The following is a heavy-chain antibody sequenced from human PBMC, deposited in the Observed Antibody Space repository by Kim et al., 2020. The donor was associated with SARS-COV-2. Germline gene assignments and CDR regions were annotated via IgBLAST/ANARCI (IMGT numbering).Heavy chain of an antibody. V-gene: IGHV1-69*13. Sequence: SVKVSCKASGGTFSSYAISWVRQAPGQGLEWMGGIIPIFGTANYAQKFQGRVTITADESTSTAYMELSSLRSEDTAVYYCARGVTTVVTNFDYWGQGTLVTVSS. D-gene: IGHD4-17*01. CDR2: IIPIFGTA. CDR3: ARGVTTVVTNFDY. CDR1: GGTFSSYA. J-gene: IGHJ4*02.